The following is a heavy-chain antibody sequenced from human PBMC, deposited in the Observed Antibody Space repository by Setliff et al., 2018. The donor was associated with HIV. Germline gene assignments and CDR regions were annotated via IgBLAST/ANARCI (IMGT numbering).Heavy chain of an antibody. CDR2: ISSSSSYI. D-gene: IGHD1-1*01. Sequence: LRLSCVASGFTFSSYSINWVRQAPGKGLEWVSSISSSSSYIYYTDSVKGRFTMSRDNAKNSLYLQMNSLRAEDTAVYYCARVGTIGTAFDIWGQGTMVTVSS. J-gene: IGHJ3*02. CDR3: ARVGTIGTAFDI. CDR1: GFTFSSYS. V-gene: IGHV3-21*01.